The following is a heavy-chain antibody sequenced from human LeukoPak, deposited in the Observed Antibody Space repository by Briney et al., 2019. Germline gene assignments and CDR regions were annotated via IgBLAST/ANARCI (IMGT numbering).Heavy chain of an antibody. CDR1: GFTFSNAW. CDR2: SKIKTDGGTT. Sequence: NPGGSLRLACAASGFTFSNAWMSWVRQAPGKGLEWIGRSKIKTDGGTTDYAAPVKGRFTISRDDSKNTLYLQMNSLKTEDTAVYYCTTDYSCSSTSCYTDFDYWGQGTLVTVSS. D-gene: IGHD2-2*02. J-gene: IGHJ4*02. V-gene: IGHV3-15*01. CDR3: TTDYSCSSTSCYTDFDY.